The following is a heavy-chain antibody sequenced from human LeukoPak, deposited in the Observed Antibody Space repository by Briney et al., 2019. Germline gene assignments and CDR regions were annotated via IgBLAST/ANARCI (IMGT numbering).Heavy chain of an antibody. Sequence: GGSLRLSCAASGFTFSNYDLNWVRQAPGKGLEWVSSISTTGTFMYYADSVKGRFTISRDNAKNSLYLQMNSLTGEDTAVYYCAGPKSLDQWGQGTLVTVSS. CDR2: ISTTGTFM. V-gene: IGHV3-21*01. J-gene: IGHJ5*02. CDR3: AGPKSLDQ. CDR1: GFTFSNYD.